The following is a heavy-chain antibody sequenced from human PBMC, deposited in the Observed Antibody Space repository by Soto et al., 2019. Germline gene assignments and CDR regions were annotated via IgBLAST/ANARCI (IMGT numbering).Heavy chain of an antibody. CDR2: IRNKGNNYAT. D-gene: IGHD5-18*01. CDR3: TARRDWTAVDPLEY. Sequence: PGGSLRLSCAASGFTFSDSAIHWVRQASGKGLEWVGRIRNKGNNYATAHTASVKGRFTISRDDSKNTVYLQMNSLKIDDTAVYYCTARRDWTAVDPLEYWGLGTLVTVSS. J-gene: IGHJ4*02. CDR1: GFTFSDSA. V-gene: IGHV3-73*01.